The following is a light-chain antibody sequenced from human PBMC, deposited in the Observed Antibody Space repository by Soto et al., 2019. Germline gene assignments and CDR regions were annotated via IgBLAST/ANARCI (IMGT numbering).Light chain of an antibody. CDR1: SSNIGSNT. Sequence: QSVLTQPPSASGTPVQRVTISCSGSSSNIGSNTVNWYQQLPGTAPKLLIYSNNHRPSGVPDRFSGSKSGTSASLAISGLQSEDEADYYCAAWDDSLNGLLFGGGTKLTVL. CDR3: AAWDDSLNGLL. V-gene: IGLV1-44*01. J-gene: IGLJ2*01. CDR2: SNN.